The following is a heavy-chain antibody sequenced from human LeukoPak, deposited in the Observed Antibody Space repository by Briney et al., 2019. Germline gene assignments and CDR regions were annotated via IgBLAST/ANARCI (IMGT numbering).Heavy chain of an antibody. CDR3: ARAILTGIQLSPWDYGMDV. Sequence: PGGSLRLSCAASGFTFSSYAMHWVRQAPGKGLEWVAVISYDGSNKYYADSAKGRFTISRDNSKNTLYLQMNSLRAEDTAVYYCARAILTGIQLSPWDYGMDVWGQGTTVTVPS. D-gene: IGHD5-18*01. J-gene: IGHJ6*02. V-gene: IGHV3-30-3*01. CDR1: GFTFSSYA. CDR2: ISYDGSNK.